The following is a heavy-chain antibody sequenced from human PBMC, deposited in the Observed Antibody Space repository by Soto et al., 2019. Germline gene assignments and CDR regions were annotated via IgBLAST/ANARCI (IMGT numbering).Heavy chain of an antibody. CDR3: ATALSRVGATFGP. Sequence: ASVKVSCKVSGYTLTDLSRHWLRQAPGKGLEWMAAFDPEDGETIYAQKFQGRVTMTEDTSTDTAFMEVSGLRSDDTAVYYCATALSRVGATFGPWGQGTLVTVSS. CDR2: FDPEDGET. J-gene: IGHJ5*02. CDR1: GYTLTDLS. D-gene: IGHD1-26*01. V-gene: IGHV1-24*01.